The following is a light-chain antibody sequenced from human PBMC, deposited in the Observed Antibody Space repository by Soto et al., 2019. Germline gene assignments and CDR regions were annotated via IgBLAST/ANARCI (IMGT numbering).Light chain of an antibody. V-gene: IGKV1-12*01. CDR1: QVISSW. J-gene: IGKJ4*02. Sequence: DIPMTQSPSFVSESVGDRVTITCRASQVISSWLAWYQHKPGRAPKLLIHAASSLESGVPSRFSCSRSGTEFPRTISSLQPEDFATACGHLTASFPLTFGGGPKVEIK. CDR3: HLTASFPLT. CDR2: AAS.